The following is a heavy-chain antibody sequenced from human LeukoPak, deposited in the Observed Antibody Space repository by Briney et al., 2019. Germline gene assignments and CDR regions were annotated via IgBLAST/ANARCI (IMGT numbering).Heavy chain of an antibody. V-gene: IGHV1-46*04. CDR2: INPTGGST. CDR3: ARERGYSYGSRFGYSYGMDV. CDR1: GYTFTSYY. Sequence: VASVKVSCKASGYTFTSYYMHWVRQAPGQGLEWMGVINPTGGSTSYAQKLQGRVTMTRDTSTSTLYMELSSLRSEDTAVYYCARERGYSYGSRFGYSYGMDVWGQGTLVTVSS. J-gene: IGHJ6*02. D-gene: IGHD5-18*01.